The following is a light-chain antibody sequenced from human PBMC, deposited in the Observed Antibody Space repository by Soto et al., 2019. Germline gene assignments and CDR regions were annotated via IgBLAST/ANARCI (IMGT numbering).Light chain of an antibody. Sequence: EIVLTQSPATLSLSPGERATLSCRASQSVRTSLAWYQQKPDQAPRLLIYDSSNRAPGIPARFSGSGSGTDFPLTISRLEPEDFAVYYCQQRSDWPVTFGPGTKVDNK. CDR3: QQRSDWPVT. V-gene: IGKV3-11*01. CDR2: DSS. J-gene: IGKJ3*01. CDR1: QSVRTS.